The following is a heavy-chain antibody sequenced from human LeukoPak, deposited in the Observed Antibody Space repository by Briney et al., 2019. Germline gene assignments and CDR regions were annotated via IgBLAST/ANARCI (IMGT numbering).Heavy chain of an antibody. D-gene: IGHD6-13*01. Sequence: SETLSLTCAVYGGSFSGYYWSWIRQPPGKGLEWIGEINHSGSTNYNPSLKSRVTISVDTSKNQFSLKLSSVTAADTAVYYCARGTGSSSWYTLGYYYYGMDVWGQGTTVTVSS. CDR3: ARGTGSSSWYTLGYYYYGMDV. CDR2: INHSGST. V-gene: IGHV4-34*01. J-gene: IGHJ6*02. CDR1: GGSFSGYY.